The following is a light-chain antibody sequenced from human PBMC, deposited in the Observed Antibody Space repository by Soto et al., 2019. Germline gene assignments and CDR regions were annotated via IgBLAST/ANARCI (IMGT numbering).Light chain of an antibody. Sequence: EIVLTQFPGMLSLSPGERAALSCRASQSVSSSYLAWYQQKPGQPPRLLIYGASSRATGIPDRFSGGGSGTDFTLTISSLEPDDCAVYYCQLHDIPLFTFGQGTKLDIK. V-gene: IGKV3-20*01. J-gene: IGKJ2*01. CDR2: GAS. CDR3: QLHDIPLFT. CDR1: QSVSSSY.